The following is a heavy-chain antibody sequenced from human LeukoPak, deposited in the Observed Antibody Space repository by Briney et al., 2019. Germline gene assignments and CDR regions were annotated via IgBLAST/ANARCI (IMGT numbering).Heavy chain of an antibody. CDR3: AKVVGRYYDSWSGYSYNWFDP. CDR2: ISGSGGST. V-gene: IGHV3-23*01. CDR1: GFTFSSYA. J-gene: IGHJ5*02. D-gene: IGHD3-3*01. Sequence: GGSLRLSCAASGFTFSSYAMSWVRQAPGKGLEWVSAISGSGGSTYYADSVKGRFTISRDNSKNTLYLQMNSLRAEDTAVYYCAKVVGRYYDSWSGYSYNWFDPWGQGTLVTVSS.